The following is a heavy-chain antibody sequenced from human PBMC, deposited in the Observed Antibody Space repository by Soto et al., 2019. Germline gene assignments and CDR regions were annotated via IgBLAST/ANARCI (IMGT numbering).Heavy chain of an antibody. CDR2: ISYDGSNK. J-gene: IGHJ6*02. CDR3: AKDFSRDYPPRSYYYYYGMDV. CDR1: GFTFSSYG. Sequence: GGSLRLSCAASGFTFSSYGMHWVRQAPGKGLEWVAVISYDGSNKYYADSVKGRFTISRDNSKNTLYLQMNSLRAEDTAVYYCAKDFSRDYPPRSYYYYYGMDVWGQGTTVTVSS. D-gene: IGHD4-17*01. V-gene: IGHV3-30*18.